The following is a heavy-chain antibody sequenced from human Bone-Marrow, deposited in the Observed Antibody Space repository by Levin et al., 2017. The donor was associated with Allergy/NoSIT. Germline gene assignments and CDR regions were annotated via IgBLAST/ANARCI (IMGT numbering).Heavy chain of an antibody. CDR1: GFSFSSSW. V-gene: IGHV3-7*03. CDR2: INEDGSAK. CDR3: ARDVTMGGEA. J-gene: IGHJ5*02. Sequence: PAGGSLRLSCVVSGFSFSSSWMSWVRQAPGKGLEWVANINEDGSAKYYVDSVKGRFTVSRDNAENSLYLQMDDLRAEDTALYYCARDVTMGGEAWGQGTLVTVSS. D-gene: IGHD3-10*01.